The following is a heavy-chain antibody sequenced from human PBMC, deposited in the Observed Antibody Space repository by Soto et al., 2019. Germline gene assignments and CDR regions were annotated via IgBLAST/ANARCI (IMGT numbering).Heavy chain of an antibody. J-gene: IGHJ6*02. D-gene: IGHD3-16*01. CDR1: GGSISSYY. Sequence: PSETLSLTYAVSGGSISSYYWSWIRQPPGKGLEWIGHIYYGGTTYYNPSLKSRVTISVDTSKNQFSLKLSSVTAADTAVYYCARHTFDEPAGLTSFFTGGRYYGMDVWGQGTTVTVSS. CDR3: ARHTFDEPAGLTSFFTGGRYYGMDV. V-gene: IGHV4-59*08. CDR2: IYYGGTT.